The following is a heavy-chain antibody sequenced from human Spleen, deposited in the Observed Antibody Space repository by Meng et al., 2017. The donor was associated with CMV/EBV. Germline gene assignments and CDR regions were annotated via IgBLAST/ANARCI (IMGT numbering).Heavy chain of an antibody. CDR2: NYYSGHT. Sequence: SETLSITCTVSGGSISSYYWSCIRQPPGKGLEWIGYNYYSGHTNYNHSLKSRVTISVDTSKNQFSLKLSSVTAADTAVYYCARETYSYGPIDYWGQGTLVTVSS. CDR3: ARETYSYGPIDY. J-gene: IGHJ4*02. CDR1: GGSISSYY. V-gene: IGHV4-59*12. D-gene: IGHD5-18*01.